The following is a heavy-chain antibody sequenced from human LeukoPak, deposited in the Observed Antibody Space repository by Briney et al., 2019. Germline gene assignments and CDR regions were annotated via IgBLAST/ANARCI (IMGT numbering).Heavy chain of an antibody. V-gene: IGHV7-4-1*02. CDR2: INTNTGNT. CDR1: GYTFTSYA. J-gene: IGHJ4*02. CDR3: AREYYYGSGSCAFDY. Sequence: GASVKVSCKASGYTFTSYAMNWVRQAPGQGLEGMGWINTNTGNTPYAQGFTGRFVFSLDTSVSTAYLQISSLKAEDTAVYYCAREYYYGSGSCAFDYWGQGNLVTVSS. D-gene: IGHD3-10*01.